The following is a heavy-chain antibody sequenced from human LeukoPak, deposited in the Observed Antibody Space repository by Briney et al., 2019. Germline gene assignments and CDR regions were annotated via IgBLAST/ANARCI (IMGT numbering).Heavy chain of an antibody. D-gene: IGHD3-22*01. J-gene: IGHJ4*02. CDR2: IYPGDSDI. V-gene: IGHV5-51*01. CDR1: GYTFTNYW. CDR3: ARNYYDSSGYSVALEY. Sequence: GDSLKISCEGFGYTFTNYWIDWVRQMPGKGLEWMGVIYPGDSDIRYNPSFQGQVTISADKSISTVYLQWGSLKASDTAIYYCARNYYDSSGYSVALEYWGQGTLVTVSS.